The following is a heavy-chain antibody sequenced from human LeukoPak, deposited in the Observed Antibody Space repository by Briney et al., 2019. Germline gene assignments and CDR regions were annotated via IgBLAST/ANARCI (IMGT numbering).Heavy chain of an antibody. CDR2: MRYDESNK. J-gene: IGHJ3*02. D-gene: IGHD6-19*01. Sequence: GGSLRLSCAASGFTFSTYDMHWVRQAPGKGLEWVTFMRYDESNKDYADSVKGRFIISRDISKSTVYLQMNSLRVEDTAVYYCARGVLYDGFWAIAVPGTTNQGAFDIWGQGTMVTVSS. V-gene: IGHV3-30*02. CDR1: GFTFSTYD. CDR3: ARGVLYDGFWAIAVPGTTNQGAFDI.